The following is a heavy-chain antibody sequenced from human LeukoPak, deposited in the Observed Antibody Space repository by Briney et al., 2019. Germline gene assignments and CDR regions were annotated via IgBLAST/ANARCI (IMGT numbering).Heavy chain of an antibody. D-gene: IGHD3-10*01. CDR2: IYHSGST. Sequence: SETLSLTCTVSGYSISSGYYWGWIRQPPGKGLEWIGSIYHSGSTYYNPSLKSRVTISVDTSKNQFSLNLSSVTAADTAVYYCALYGSGSYNFDYWGQGTLVTVSS. CDR3: ALYGSGSYNFDY. CDR1: GYSISSGYY. J-gene: IGHJ4*02. V-gene: IGHV4-38-2*02.